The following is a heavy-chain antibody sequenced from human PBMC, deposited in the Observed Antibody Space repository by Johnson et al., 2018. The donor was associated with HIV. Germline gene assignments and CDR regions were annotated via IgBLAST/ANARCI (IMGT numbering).Heavy chain of an antibody. D-gene: IGHD1-26*01. V-gene: IGHV3-7*05. CDR1: GFTFSTYW. CDR2: IHQDGSAK. J-gene: IGHJ3*02. CDR3: VRGRDSSGDGGAFDI. Sequence: VQLVESGGGLVQPGGSLRLSCAASGFTFSTYWMNWVRQAPGKGLEWLANIHQDGSAKYSVDSLKGRFTISRDNVKNSLYLQMNSLRVEDAAVYYCVRGRDSSGDGGAFDIWGEGTVVTVSS.